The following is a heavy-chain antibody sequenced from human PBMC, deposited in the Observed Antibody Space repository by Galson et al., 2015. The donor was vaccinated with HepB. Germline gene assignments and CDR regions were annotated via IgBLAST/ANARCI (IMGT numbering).Heavy chain of an antibody. V-gene: IGHV1-69*13. CDR3: ARPKMQYEGSYCFDF. CDR2: IIPMFGVA. D-gene: IGHD1-26*01. CDR1: GGTFSSYG. J-gene: IGHJ4*02. Sequence: SVKVSCKASGGTFSSYGISWVRQAPGQGLEWMGGIIPMFGVANYAPKFQGRLTMTADDSTSTAYMELSSLSSEDTALYYCARPKMQYEGSYCFDFWGQGTLVTVSS.